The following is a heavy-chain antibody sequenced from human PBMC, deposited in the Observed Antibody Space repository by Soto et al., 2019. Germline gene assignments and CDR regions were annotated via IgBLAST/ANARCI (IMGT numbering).Heavy chain of an antibody. J-gene: IGHJ3*02. D-gene: IGHD2-8*02. V-gene: IGHV4-4*02. CDR3: ARDRVVHAGGVDAFDI. CDR1: GGSISSSNW. Sequence: QVQLQESGPGLVKPSGTLSLTCAVSGGSISSSNWWSWVRQPPGKGLEWIGEIYHSGSTNYNPSLKSRVTISVDNSKNQFSLKLSSVTAAYTAVYYCARDRVVHAGGVDAFDIWVQGTMVTVSS. CDR2: IYHSGST.